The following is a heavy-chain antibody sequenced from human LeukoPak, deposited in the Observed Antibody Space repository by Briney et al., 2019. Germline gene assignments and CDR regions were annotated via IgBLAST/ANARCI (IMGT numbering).Heavy chain of an antibody. J-gene: IGHJ6*03. V-gene: IGHV1-18*01. Sequence: GASVKVSCKASGYTFTSYGISWVRQAPGQGLEWMGWISAYNGNTNYAQKLQGRVTMTTDTSTSTAYMELRSLRSDDTAVYYCARRIDPRSSGSYYRSSYYYYMDVWGKGTTVTVSS. D-gene: IGHD3-10*01. CDR3: ARRIDPRSSGSYYRSSYYYYMDV. CDR2: ISAYNGNT. CDR1: GYTFTSYG.